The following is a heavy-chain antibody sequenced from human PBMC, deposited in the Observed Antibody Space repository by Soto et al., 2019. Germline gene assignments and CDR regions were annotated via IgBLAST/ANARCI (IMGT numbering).Heavy chain of an antibody. CDR1: GFTFSSYS. CDR2: IRSRTNTI. D-gene: IGHD3-3*01. CDR3: ARDLEIY. Sequence: EVQLVESGGGLVQPGGSLRLSCATSGFTFSSYSMNWVRQAPGKGLEWVSSIRSRTNTIYYADSVKGRFTISRDNAKNSLYLQMNSLRAEDTAVYYCARDLEIYWGQGTLVTVSS. V-gene: IGHV3-48*01. J-gene: IGHJ4*02.